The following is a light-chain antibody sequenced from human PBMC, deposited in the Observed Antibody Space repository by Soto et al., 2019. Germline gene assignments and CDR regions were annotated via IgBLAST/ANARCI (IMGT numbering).Light chain of an antibody. CDR2: DAS. Sequence: DIQMTQSPSTLSASVGDRVTITCRASQSISSWLAWYQQKPGKAPKVLIYDASSLESGVPSRFSGSGSGTEFTLTLSSLQPDDFATYSCQQYNSYPYTFGQGTKLEIK. V-gene: IGKV1-5*01. J-gene: IGKJ2*01. CDR1: QSISSW. CDR3: QQYNSYPYT.